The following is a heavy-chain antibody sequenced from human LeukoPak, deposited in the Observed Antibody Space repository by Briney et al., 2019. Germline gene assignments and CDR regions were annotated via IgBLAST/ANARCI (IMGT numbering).Heavy chain of an antibody. D-gene: IGHD6-13*01. J-gene: IGHJ4*02. CDR3: ARIGAGSSCDY. V-gene: IGHV3-69-1*01. Sequence: GGSLRLSCAASGFTFSVAAMTWVRQAPGKGLEWVSSIVGSSSTYYADSLKGRFTISRDNAKNSLYLQMNSLRAEDTAVYYCARIGAGSSCDYWGQGTLVTVSS. CDR2: IVGSSST. CDR1: GFTFSVAA.